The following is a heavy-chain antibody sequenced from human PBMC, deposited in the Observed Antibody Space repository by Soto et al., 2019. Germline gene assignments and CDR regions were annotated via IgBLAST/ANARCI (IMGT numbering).Heavy chain of an antibody. CDR2: ISYDGSNK. J-gene: IGHJ4*02. CDR3: ARDLGYCSSTSCTGSFDY. V-gene: IGHV3-30-3*01. D-gene: IGHD2-2*01. CDR1: GFTFSSYA. Sequence: QVQLVESGGGVVQPGRSLRLSCAASGFTFSSYAMHWVRQAPGKGLEWVAVISYDGSNKYYADSVKGRFTISRDNSKNTLYLQMHSLRAEDTAMYYCARDLGYCSSTSCTGSFDYWGQGTLVTVSS.